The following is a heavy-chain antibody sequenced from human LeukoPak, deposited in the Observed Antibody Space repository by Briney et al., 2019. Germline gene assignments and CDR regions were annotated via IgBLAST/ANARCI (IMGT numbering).Heavy chain of an antibody. CDR1: GFTFSSYW. CDR2: INWNSDSI. D-gene: IGHD1-1*01. CDR3: ARVEEATTFNP. J-gene: IGHJ5*02. Sequence: GGSLRLSCAASGFTFSSYWMSWVRQVPGKGLEWVSGINWNSDSIGYADSVKGRFTISRDNAKNSLYLQMNSLRAEDTAVYYCARVEEATTFNPWGQGTLVTVSS. V-gene: IGHV3-20*04.